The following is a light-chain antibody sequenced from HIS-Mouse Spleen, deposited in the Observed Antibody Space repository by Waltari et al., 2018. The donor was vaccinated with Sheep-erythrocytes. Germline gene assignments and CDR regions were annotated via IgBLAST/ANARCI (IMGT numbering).Light chain of an antibody. V-gene: IGLV2-11*01. CDR1: SSDVGGYNY. CDR2: DVS. Sequence: QSALTQPRPVSGSPGQSVTISCTGTSSDVGGYNYVSWYQQHPGKAPNLMIYDVSKRPSGVPDRFSGSKSGNTASLTISGLQAEDEAEYYCCSYAGSYNHVFATGTKVTVL. J-gene: IGLJ1*01. CDR3: CSYAGSYNHV.